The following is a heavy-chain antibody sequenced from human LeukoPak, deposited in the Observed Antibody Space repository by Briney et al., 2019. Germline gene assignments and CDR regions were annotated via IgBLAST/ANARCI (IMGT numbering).Heavy chain of an antibody. CDR2: IYTSGST. D-gene: IGHD3-10*01. CDR3: ARALWFGDQGWFDP. V-gene: IGHV4-4*07. CDR1: GGSISSYY. J-gene: IGHJ5*02. Sequence: SETLSLTCTVSGGSISSYYWSWIRQPAGKGLEWIGRIYTSGSTNYNPSLKSRVTMSVDTSKNQFSLKLSSVTAAGTAVYYCARALWFGDQGWFDPWGQGTLVTVSS.